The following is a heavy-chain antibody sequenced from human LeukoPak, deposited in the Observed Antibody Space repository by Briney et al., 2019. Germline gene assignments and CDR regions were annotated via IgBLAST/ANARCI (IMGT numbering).Heavy chain of an antibody. J-gene: IGHJ4*02. Sequence: PSETLSLTCTDSGGSISTDYWSWIRQPPGEGLEWIAYIDYTGGTNSIPSLKSRLTLSVDTSKNQFSLKMNSVTAADTAVYYCARSTRGAVTDFDYWGQGTLVTVSS. D-gene: IGHD6-19*01. CDR2: IDYTGGT. V-gene: IGHV4-59*01. CDR3: ARSTRGAVTDFDY. CDR1: GGSISTDY.